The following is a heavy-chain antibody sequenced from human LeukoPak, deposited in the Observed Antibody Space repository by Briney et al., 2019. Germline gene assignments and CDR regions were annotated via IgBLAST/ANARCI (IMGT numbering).Heavy chain of an antibody. D-gene: IGHD5-12*01. Sequence: SETLSLTCTVSGGSISRGDYYWSWIRQPPGKGLEWIGYIYYSGSTYYNPSLKSRVTISVDTSKNQFSLKLSSVTAADTAVYYCAGSGYALGWFDPWGQGTLVTVSS. CDR2: IYYSGST. J-gene: IGHJ5*02. CDR1: GGSISRGDYY. CDR3: AGSGYALGWFDP. V-gene: IGHV4-30-4*01.